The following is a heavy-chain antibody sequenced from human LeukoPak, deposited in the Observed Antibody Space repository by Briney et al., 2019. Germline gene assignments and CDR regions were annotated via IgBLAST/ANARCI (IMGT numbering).Heavy chain of an antibody. CDR3: ARDLPHYDFWSGYPYFDY. V-gene: IGHV3-7*01. CDR1: GFTFSSSW. D-gene: IGHD3-3*01. CDR2: IQQDGSDK. Sequence: GGSLRLSCAASGFTFSSSWMSWVRQAPGKGLEWVANIQQDGSDKYYVDSVKGRFTISRDNAKNSLYLQMNSLRAEDTAVYYCARDLPHYDFWSGYPYFDYWGQGTLVTVSS. J-gene: IGHJ4*02.